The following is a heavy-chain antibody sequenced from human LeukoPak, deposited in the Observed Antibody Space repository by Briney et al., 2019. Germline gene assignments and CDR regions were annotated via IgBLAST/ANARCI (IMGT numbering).Heavy chain of an antibody. CDR1: GFTFSSYS. D-gene: IGHD5/OR15-5a*01. CDR3: ASTPSRVYDSNTDAFDI. J-gene: IGHJ3*02. Sequence: GGSLRLSCAASGFTFSSYSMNWVRQAPGKGLEWVSYISSSSSTIYYADSVKGRFTISRDNAKNSLYLQMNSLRAEDTAVYYCASTPSRVYDSNTDAFDIWGQGTMVTVSS. CDR2: ISSSSSTI. V-gene: IGHV3-48*01.